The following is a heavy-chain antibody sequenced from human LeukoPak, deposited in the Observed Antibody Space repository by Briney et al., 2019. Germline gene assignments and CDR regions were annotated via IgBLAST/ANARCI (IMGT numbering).Heavy chain of an antibody. CDR2: INHSGST. D-gene: IGHD2-2*01. Sequence: SETLSLTCAVYGGSFSGYYWSWIRQPPGKGLEWIGEINHSGSTNYNPSLKSRVTISVDTSKNQFSLKLSSVTAADTAVYYCARGRWHRIVVVPAARSIDPWGQGTLVTVSS. J-gene: IGHJ5*02. V-gene: IGHV4-34*01. CDR1: GGSFSGYY. CDR3: ARGRWHRIVVVPAARSIDP.